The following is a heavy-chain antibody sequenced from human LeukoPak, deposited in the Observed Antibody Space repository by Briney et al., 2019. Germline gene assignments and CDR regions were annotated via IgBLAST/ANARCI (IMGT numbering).Heavy chain of an antibody. CDR2: IYYSGST. Sequence: SQTLSLTCTVSGGSISSGGYYWRWIRQPPGKGLEWIGYIYYSGSTNYNPSLKSRVTISVDTSKNQFSLKLSSVTAADTAVYYCARGSRGSGSYYNWGQGTLVTVSS. CDR3: ARGSRGSGSYYN. D-gene: IGHD3-10*01. J-gene: IGHJ4*02. V-gene: IGHV4-61*08. CDR1: GGSISSGGYY.